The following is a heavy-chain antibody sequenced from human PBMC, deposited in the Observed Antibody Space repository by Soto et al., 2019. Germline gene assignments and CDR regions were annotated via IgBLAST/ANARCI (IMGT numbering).Heavy chain of an antibody. Sequence: GGSLRLSCSVAGFTVSDSMSWVRQAPGKGLECVSFIHSDGSTHYTDSVRGRFTISRGNSKNTLYLQMDRLRVDGTAVYFCARDASGPFDYWGQGTLGTVS. CDR3: ARDASGPFDY. CDR2: IHSDGST. J-gene: IGHJ4*02. D-gene: IGHD6-19*01. V-gene: IGHV3-53*01. CDR1: GFTVSDS.